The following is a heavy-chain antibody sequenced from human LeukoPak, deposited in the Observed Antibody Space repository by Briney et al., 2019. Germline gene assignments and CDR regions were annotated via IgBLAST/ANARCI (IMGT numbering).Heavy chain of an antibody. J-gene: IGHJ4*02. CDR1: GFTFSSYG. CDR2: ICYDGSNK. CDR3: ARVTLDYYDSSGSLFDY. Sequence: GGSLRLSCAASGFTFSSYGMHWVRQAPGKGLEWVAVICYDGSNKYYADSVKGRFTISRDNSKNTLYLQMNSLRAEDTAVYYCARVTLDYYDSSGSLFDYWGQGTLVTVSS. V-gene: IGHV3-33*01. D-gene: IGHD3-22*01.